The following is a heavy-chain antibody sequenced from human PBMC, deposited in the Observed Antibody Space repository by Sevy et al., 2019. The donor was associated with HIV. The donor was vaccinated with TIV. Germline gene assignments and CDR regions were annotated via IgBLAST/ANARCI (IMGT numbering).Heavy chain of an antibody. Sequence: GGSLRLSCAASGVTFSSHWMHWVRQTPGKGLVWVSRINSDGSSTSYADSVKGRFTISRDNAKNTLYLQMNSLSAEDTAVYFCARGRRPAGFDYWGQGTLVTVSS. D-gene: IGHD2-2*01. J-gene: IGHJ4*02. CDR1: GVTFSSHW. CDR3: ARGRRPAGFDY. CDR2: INSDGSST. V-gene: IGHV3-74*01.